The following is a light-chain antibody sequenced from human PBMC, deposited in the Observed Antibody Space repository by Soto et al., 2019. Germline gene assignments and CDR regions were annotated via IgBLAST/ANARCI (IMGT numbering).Light chain of an antibody. CDR1: QSVSSY. Sequence: IFLTQSPATLSLSPGEISTLSCRASQSVSSYLAWYQQKPGQAPRLLIYDASNRATGIPARFSGSGSGTDFTLTISRLEPEDFAVYYCQQYGSSPFTFGQGTRLEIK. V-gene: IGKV3-20*01. J-gene: IGKJ5*01. CDR3: QQYGSSPFT. CDR2: DAS.